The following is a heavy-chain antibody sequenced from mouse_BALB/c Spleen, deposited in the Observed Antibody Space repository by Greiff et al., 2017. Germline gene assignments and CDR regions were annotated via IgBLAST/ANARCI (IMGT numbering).Heavy chain of an antibody. CDR1: GFSLTSYG. Sequence: VQLLQSGPSLVQPSQSLSISCTASGFSLTSYGVHWVRQSPGKGLEWLGEICSGGSTDYYADIMSRRSTSTDNDTSHIFLKMNSLQANDTAIYYCARNTSGNDGCGFDYWGQGTTLTVSS. J-gene: IGHJ2*01. CDR2: ICSGGST. CDR3: ARNTSGNDGCGFDY. D-gene: IGHD2-2*01. V-gene: IGHV2-2*02.